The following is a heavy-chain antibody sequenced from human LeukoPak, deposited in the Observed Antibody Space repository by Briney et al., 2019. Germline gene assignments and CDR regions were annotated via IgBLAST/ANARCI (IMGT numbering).Heavy chain of an antibody. CDR1: GGSISSYY. J-gene: IGHJ4*02. D-gene: IGHD6-25*01. V-gene: IGHV4-59*01. CDR2: IYYSGST. Sequence: SETLSLTCSVSGGSISSYYWSWIRQPPGKGLEWIGYIYYSGSTDYNPSLKSRVTISVDTSKNQFSLKLSSVTAADTAVYYCARVRSSGLDYWGQGTLVTVSS. CDR3: ARVRSSGLDY.